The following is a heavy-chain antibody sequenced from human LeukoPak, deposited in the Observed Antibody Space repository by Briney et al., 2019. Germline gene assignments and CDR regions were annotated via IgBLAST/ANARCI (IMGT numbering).Heavy chain of an antibody. CDR1: GYSISSGYY. V-gene: IGHV4-38-2*02. CDR2: IYHSGRT. CDR3: ATPGGIVATIAWVPPIL. Sequence: SETLSLTCTVSGYSISSGYYWGWSRPPPGKGLEGSGSIYHSGRTYYNPSLKSRVTISVDTSKNKFSLNLSSVTAADTAVYYCATPGGIVATIAWVPPILWGKGTLVTVSS. J-gene: IGHJ4*02. D-gene: IGHD5-12*01.